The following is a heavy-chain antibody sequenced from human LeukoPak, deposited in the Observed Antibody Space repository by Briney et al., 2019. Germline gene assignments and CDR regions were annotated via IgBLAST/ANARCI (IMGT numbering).Heavy chain of an antibody. V-gene: IGHV3-30-3*01. CDR2: ISYDGSNK. D-gene: IGHD2-15*01. Sequence: GGSLRLSCAAPGFTFSSYAMHWVRQAPGKGLEWVAVISYDGSNKYYADSVKGRFTISRDNSKNTLYLQMNSLRAEDTAVYYRAKAFQERWSHHFDYWGQGTLVTVSS. CDR1: GFTFSSYA. CDR3: AKAFQERWSHHFDY. J-gene: IGHJ4*02.